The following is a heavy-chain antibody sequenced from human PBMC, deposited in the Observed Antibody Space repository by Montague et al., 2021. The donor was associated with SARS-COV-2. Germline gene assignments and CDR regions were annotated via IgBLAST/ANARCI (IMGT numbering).Heavy chain of an antibody. V-gene: IGHV4-59*08. Sequence: SDTLSLTCTVSGGSISSYYWSWIRQPPGKGLEWIGYIYYSGSTNYNPSLKSRVTISVDTSKNHFSLELNSVTAADTAVYYCARRGRKLLPVATTIGGFDIWGQGTMVTVSS. CDR2: IYYSGST. J-gene: IGHJ3*02. CDR1: GGSISSYY. D-gene: IGHD5-12*01. CDR3: ARRGRKLLPVATTIGGFDI.